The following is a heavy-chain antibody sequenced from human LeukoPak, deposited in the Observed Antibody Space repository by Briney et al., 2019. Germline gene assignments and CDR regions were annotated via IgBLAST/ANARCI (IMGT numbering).Heavy chain of an antibody. Sequence: GGSLRLSCAASGFTFSSYGMHWVRQAPGKGLEWVAFIRYDGSNKYYADSVKGRFTISRDNAKNSLYLQMNSLRAEDTAVYYCARGTRTLWFGELLSIFDYWGQGTLVTVSS. V-gene: IGHV3-30*02. CDR3: ARGTRTLWFGELLSIFDY. CDR1: GFTFSSYG. D-gene: IGHD3-10*01. J-gene: IGHJ4*02. CDR2: IRYDGSNK.